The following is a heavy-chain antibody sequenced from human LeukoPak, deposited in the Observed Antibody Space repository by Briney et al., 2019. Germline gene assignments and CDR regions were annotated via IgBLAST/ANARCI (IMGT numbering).Heavy chain of an antibody. CDR2: INHGGSS. D-gene: IGHD3-22*01. Sequence: KSSETLPLTCTVYGGSFSGLYWSWIRQPPGKGLEWIAEINHGGSSKSNPSLKSRVAISVDASKNQFSLNLSSVTAADTAVYYCARAGDYYDSSGSSLDAFDIWGQGTMVTVSP. CDR1: GGSFSGLY. V-gene: IGHV4-34*01. J-gene: IGHJ3*02. CDR3: ARAGDYYDSSGSSLDAFDI.